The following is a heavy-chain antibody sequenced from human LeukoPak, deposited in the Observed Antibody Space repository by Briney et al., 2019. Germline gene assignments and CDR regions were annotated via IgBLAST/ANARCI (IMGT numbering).Heavy chain of an antibody. CDR3: ARDKGEGIYYFYMDV. D-gene: IGHD3-16*01. Sequence: GASLRLSCVASGFSFSAYAMHWVRQAPGKGLDWVAITSQDVRNNFYADSVQGRFAISRDNFKNTVYLQMNRLRVEDTAVYFCARDKGEGIYYFYMDVWGKGTTVTVSS. CDR2: TSQDVRNN. CDR1: GFSFSAYA. J-gene: IGHJ6*03. V-gene: IGHV3-30*09.